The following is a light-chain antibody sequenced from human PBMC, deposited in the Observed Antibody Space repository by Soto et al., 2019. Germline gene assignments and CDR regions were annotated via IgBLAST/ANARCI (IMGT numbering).Light chain of an antibody. CDR3: QQHSGA. CDR1: QSVSSY. CDR2: DAS. V-gene: IGKV3-11*01. J-gene: IGKJ1*01. Sequence: EIVLTQSPATLSLSPGERATLSCRASQSVSSYLAWYQQKPGQAPRLLIYDASNRATGIPARSSGSGSGTDFTLTISSLEPEDFAVYYCQQHSGAFGQGTKVDIK.